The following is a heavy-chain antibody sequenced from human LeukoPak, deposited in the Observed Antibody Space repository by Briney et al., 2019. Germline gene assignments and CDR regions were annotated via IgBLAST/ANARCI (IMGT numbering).Heavy chain of an antibody. CDR3: ARGGEWNYAFDL. D-gene: IGHD1-7*01. J-gene: IGHJ3*01. Sequence: EASVQVSCKASGYTFTSYGISWVRQAPGQGLEWMGWISGYGNTKYTLKFQGRLTMTTDTYTNTVNMELRSLRSDDAAVYYCARGGEWNYAFDLWGQGTVVTVSA. CDR1: GYTFTSYG. V-gene: IGHV1-18*01. CDR2: ISGYGNT.